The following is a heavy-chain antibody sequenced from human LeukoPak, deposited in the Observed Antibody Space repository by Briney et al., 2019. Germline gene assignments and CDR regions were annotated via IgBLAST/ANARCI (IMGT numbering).Heavy chain of an antibody. V-gene: IGHV3-30*19. CDR3: ARDRTGDYCIDY. D-gene: IGHD4-17*01. Sequence: PGGSLRLSCAASGFTFSSHGMHWVRQAPGKGLEWVAYISDDGRRKYYADSVKGRFTVSRDQTQSTVFLQTNSLRAEDMAVYSCARDRTGDYCIDYWGQGTLVTVSS. CDR2: ISDDGRRK. J-gene: IGHJ4*02. CDR1: GFTFSSHG.